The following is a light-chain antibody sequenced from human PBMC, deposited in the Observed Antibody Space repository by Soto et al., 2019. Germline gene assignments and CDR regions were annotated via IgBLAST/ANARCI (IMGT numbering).Light chain of an antibody. CDR2: AAS. J-gene: IGKJ1*01. Sequence: DLQMTQSPSSLSASVGDGVTLTCRASQSISNYLNWYQQKPGKAPKLLIYAASRLQSGVPSRFTGSGSGTDFTLSISSLQPEDFATYYCQQSYNTPRTFGQGTKVEIQ. V-gene: IGKV1-39*01. CDR3: QQSYNTPRT. CDR1: QSISNY.